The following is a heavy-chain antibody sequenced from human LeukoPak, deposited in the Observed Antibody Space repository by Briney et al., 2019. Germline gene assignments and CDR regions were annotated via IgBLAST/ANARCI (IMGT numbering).Heavy chain of an antibody. CDR2: IWYDGSNK. CDR3: ARPSSAMVKQIYYFDY. Sequence: GGSLRLSCAASGFTFSSYGMHWVRQAPGKGLEWVAVIWYDGSNKYYADSVKGRFTISRDNSKNTLYLQMNSLRAEDTAVYYCARPSSAMVKQIYYFDYWGQGTLVSVS. V-gene: IGHV3-33*01. D-gene: IGHD5-18*01. J-gene: IGHJ4*02. CDR1: GFTFSSYG.